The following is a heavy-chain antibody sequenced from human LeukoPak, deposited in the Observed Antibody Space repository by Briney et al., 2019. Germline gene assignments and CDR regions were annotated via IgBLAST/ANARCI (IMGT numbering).Heavy chain of an antibody. V-gene: IGHV3-7*01. CDR3: VRDPFWSGYYTGGYFDY. CDR2: IKQDGSEK. J-gene: IGHJ4*02. D-gene: IGHD3-3*01. CDR1: GFTFSSYY. Sequence: GGSLRLSCAASGFTFSSYYMSWVNQAPGKGLEWVANIKQDGSEKYYVDSVKGRFTISRDNAKNSLYLQMNSLRVEDTAVYYCVRDPFWSGYYTGGYFDYWGQGTLVTVSS.